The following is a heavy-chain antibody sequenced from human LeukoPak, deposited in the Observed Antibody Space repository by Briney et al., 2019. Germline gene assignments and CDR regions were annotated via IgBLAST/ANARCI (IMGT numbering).Heavy chain of an antibody. Sequence: SETLSLTCTVSGYSISSGYYWGWIRQPPGKGLEWIGSIYHSGSTYYNPSLKSRVTISVDTSKNQFSLKLSSVTAADTAVYYCAREPLDSSGYYGGFDYWGQGTLVTVSS. D-gene: IGHD3-22*01. J-gene: IGHJ4*02. V-gene: IGHV4-38-2*02. CDR2: IYHSGST. CDR1: GYSISSGYY. CDR3: AREPLDSSGYYGGFDY.